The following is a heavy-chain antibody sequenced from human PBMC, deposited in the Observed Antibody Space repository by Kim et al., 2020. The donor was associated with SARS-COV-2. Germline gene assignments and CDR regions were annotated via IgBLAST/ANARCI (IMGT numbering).Heavy chain of an antibody. Sequence: SVKVSCKASGGTFSSYTISWVRQAPGQGLEWMGRIIPILGIANYAQKFQGRVTITADKSTSTAYMELSSLRSEDTAVYYCARCWSNLYYYYGMDVWGQGTTVTVSS. D-gene: IGHD7-27*01. V-gene: IGHV1-69*02. CDR3: ARCWSNLYYYYGMDV. CDR1: GGTFSSYT. CDR2: IIPILGIA. J-gene: IGHJ6*02.